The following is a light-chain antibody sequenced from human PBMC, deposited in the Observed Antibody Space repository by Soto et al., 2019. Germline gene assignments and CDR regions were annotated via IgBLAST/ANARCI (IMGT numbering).Light chain of an antibody. CDR1: QSVSSN. Sequence: EIVMTQSPGTLSVSPGERATLSCRASQSVSSNLAWYQQKPGQAPRRLIYGASTRATGILASFSGSGSGTEFTLLISSLQSEEFAVYYCQQYNNWPLTFGRGAKVDIK. V-gene: IGKV3-15*01. CDR2: GAS. CDR3: QQYNNWPLT. J-gene: IGKJ4*01.